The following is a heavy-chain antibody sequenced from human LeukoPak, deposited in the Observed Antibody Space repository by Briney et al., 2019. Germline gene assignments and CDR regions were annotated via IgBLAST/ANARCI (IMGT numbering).Heavy chain of an antibody. V-gene: IGHV3-7*01. Sequence: PGGSLRLSCVASGFAFSSYWMSWVRQAPGKGLDWVANIKQDGGEKYYVDSVKGRFTISRDNAKNSLFLQMNSLRVEDTAVYYCARLGGSYYTYWGQGTLVTVSS. CDR2: IKQDGGEK. J-gene: IGHJ4*02. D-gene: IGHD1-26*01. CDR3: ARLGGSYYTY. CDR1: GFAFSSYW.